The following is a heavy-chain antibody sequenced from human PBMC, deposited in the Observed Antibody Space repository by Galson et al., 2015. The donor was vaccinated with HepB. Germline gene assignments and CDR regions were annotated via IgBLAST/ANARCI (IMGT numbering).Heavy chain of an antibody. V-gene: IGHV3-30*18. CDR3: AKVVEASYYGMDV. CDR2: ISYDGSNK. CDR1: GFTFSSYG. J-gene: IGHJ6*02. D-gene: IGHD2-2*01. Sequence: SLRLSCAASGFTFSSYGMHWVRQAPGKGLEWVAVISYDGSNKYYADSVKGRFTISRDNSKNTLYLQMNSLRGEDTAVYYCAKVVEASYYGMDVWGQGTTVTVSS.